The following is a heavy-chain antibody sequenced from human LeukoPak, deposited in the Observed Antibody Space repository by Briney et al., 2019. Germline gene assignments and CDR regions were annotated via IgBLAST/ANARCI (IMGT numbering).Heavy chain of an antibody. Sequence: SETLSLTCAVYGGSFSGYYWSWIRQPPGKGLEWIGEINHSGSTNYNPSLKSRVTISVDTSKNQFSLKLSSVTAADTAVYYCARGGRRRYFGWMQTPASAFDIWGQGTMVTVSS. CDR1: GGSFSGYY. D-gene: IGHD3-9*01. V-gene: IGHV4-34*01. CDR2: INHSGST. CDR3: ARGGRRRYFGWMQTPASAFDI. J-gene: IGHJ3*02.